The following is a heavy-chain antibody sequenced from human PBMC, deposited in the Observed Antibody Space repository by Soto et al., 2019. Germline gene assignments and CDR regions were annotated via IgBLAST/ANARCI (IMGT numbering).Heavy chain of an antibody. CDR1: GGTFSSYA. CDR2: IIPIFGTA. J-gene: IGHJ4*02. Sequence: QVQLVQSGAEVKKPGSSVKVSCKASGGTFSSYAISWVRQAPGQGLEWMGGIIPIFGTANYAQKFQGRVTIIADESTSTAYMELSSLRSEDTAVYYCTSHRAAAAAPFDYWGQGTLVTVSS. D-gene: IGHD2-15*01. CDR3: TSHRAAAAAPFDY. V-gene: IGHV1-69*12.